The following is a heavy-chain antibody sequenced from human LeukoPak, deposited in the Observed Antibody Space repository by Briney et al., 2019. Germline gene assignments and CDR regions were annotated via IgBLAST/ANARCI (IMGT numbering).Heavy chain of an antibody. J-gene: IGHJ4*02. CDR1: GFTFSSYA. Sequence: GGSLRLSCAASGFTFSSYAMSWVRQAPGKGLEWVSAISGSGGSTYYADSVKGRFTISRDNSKNTLYLQMNSLRAEDTAVYCCARLRITIFGVVIKARFFDYWGQGTLVTVSS. D-gene: IGHD3-3*01. V-gene: IGHV3-23*01. CDR3: ARLRITIFGVVIKARFFDY. CDR2: ISGSGGST.